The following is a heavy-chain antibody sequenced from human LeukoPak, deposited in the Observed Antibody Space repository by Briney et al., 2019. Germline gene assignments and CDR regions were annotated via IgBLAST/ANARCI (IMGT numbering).Heavy chain of an antibody. CDR2: TYYRFKWYN. CDR3: ARDHLYGFDY. V-gene: IGHV6-1*01. CDR1: GDSVSSNNVA. J-gene: IGHJ4*02. Sequence: SQTLSLTCAISGDSVSSNNVAWNWIRRSPSRGLEWLGRTYYRFKWYNDYAAAVKSRITINPDTSKNQFSLQLNSVTPEDTAVYYCARDHLYGFDYWGQGTLVTVSS. D-gene: IGHD4-17*01.